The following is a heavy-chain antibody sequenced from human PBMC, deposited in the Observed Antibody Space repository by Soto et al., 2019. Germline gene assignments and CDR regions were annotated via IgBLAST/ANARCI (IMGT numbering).Heavy chain of an antibody. J-gene: IGHJ6*02. V-gene: IGHV4-39*07. CDR3: ARDLWGYCGTDCYPLDV. CDR2: IYYSGST. Sequence: SETLSLTCSVSGGSISSSSYFWGWIRQPPGKGLELFGSIYYSGSTYYNPSLKSRVTVSVDTSKNYFSLKLNSVTAADTAVYYCARDLWGYCGTDCYPLDVWGQGTTVTVSS. D-gene: IGHD2-21*02. CDR1: GGSISSSSYF.